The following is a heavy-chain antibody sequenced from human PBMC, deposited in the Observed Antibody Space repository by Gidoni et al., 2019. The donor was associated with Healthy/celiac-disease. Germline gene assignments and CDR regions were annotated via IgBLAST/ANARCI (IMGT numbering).Heavy chain of an antibody. J-gene: IGHJ4*02. D-gene: IGHD6-19*01. V-gene: IGHV4-34*01. CDR2: INHSGST. CDR1: GGSFSGYY. CDR3: ARGSVADNFDY. Sequence: QVQLQQWGAGLLKPSETLSLTCAVYGGSFSGYYWSWIRQPPGKGLEWIGEINHSGSTNYNPSLKSRVTISVDTSKNQFSLKLSSVTAADTAVYYCARGSVADNFDYWGQGTLVTVSS.